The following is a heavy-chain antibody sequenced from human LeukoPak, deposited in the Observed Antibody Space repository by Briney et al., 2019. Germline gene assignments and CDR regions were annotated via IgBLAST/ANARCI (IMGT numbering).Heavy chain of an antibody. CDR3: ARAPLSNYEILTGYPESLWFDP. CDR2: IYYSGST. V-gene: IGHV4-39*07. CDR1: GDSISSSSYY. Sequence: SETLSLTCTVSGDSISSSSYYWGWIRQPPGKGLEWIGSIYYSGSTYYNPSLKSRVTISVDTSKNQFSLNLNSVTPEDTAVYYCARAPLSNYEILTGYPESLWFDPWGQGTLVIVSS. D-gene: IGHD3-9*01. J-gene: IGHJ5*02.